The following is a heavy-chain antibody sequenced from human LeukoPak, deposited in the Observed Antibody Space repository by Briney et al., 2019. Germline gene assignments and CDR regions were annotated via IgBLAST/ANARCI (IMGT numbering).Heavy chain of an antibody. CDR1: GGPISSGNYY. V-gene: IGHV4-61*02. J-gene: IGHJ3*02. Sequence: SETLSLTCTVSGGPISSGNYYWTWIRQPAGKGLEWIGRIYTSGSTNYNPSLKSRVTMSVDTSKNQFSLKLSSVTAADTAVYYCAREPLYASRAFDIWGQGTMVTVSS. CDR3: AREPLYASRAFDI. D-gene: IGHD2/OR15-2a*01. CDR2: IYTSGST.